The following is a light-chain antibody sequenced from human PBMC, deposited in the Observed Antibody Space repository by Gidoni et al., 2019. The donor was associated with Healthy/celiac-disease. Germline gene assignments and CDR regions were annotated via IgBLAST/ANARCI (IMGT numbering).Light chain of an antibody. CDR1: KLGDKY. CDR3: QAWDSSTFYV. Sequence: YELTQPPSVSVSPGQTASITCSGDKLGDKYACWYQQKPGQSPVLVIYQDSKRPSGIPERFSGSNSGNTATLTISGTQAMDEADYYCQAWDSSTFYVFGTGTKVTVL. V-gene: IGLV3-1*01. CDR2: QDS. J-gene: IGLJ1*01.